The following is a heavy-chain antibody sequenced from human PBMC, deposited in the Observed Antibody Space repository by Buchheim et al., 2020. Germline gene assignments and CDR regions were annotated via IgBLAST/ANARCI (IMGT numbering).Heavy chain of an antibody. Sequence: QVQLVQSGAEVKKPGASVKVSCKASGYTFTSYYMHWVRQAPGQGLERMGIINPSGGSTSYAQKFQGRVTMTRDTSASTVYMELSSLRSEDTAVYYCARYPLWFGELLKTYGMDVWGQGTT. J-gene: IGHJ6*02. CDR2: INPSGGST. CDR3: ARYPLWFGELLKTYGMDV. CDR1: GYTFTSYY. D-gene: IGHD3-10*01. V-gene: IGHV1-46*01.